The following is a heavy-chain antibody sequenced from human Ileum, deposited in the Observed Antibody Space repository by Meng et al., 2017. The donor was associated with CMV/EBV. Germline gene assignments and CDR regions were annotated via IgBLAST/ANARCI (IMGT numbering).Heavy chain of an antibody. J-gene: IGHJ5*02. CDR1: GFTFFTYS. CDR3: ARSNSRAHYWSDP. D-gene: IGHD6-13*01. CDR2: ISSSSNYI. Sequence: ASGFTFFTYSMNWVRQAPGKGLEWVSSISSSSNYIYYADSVKGRFTISRDNAKNSLYLQMNTLRAEDTAVYYCARSNSRAHYWSDPWGQGTLVTVSS. V-gene: IGHV3-21*01.